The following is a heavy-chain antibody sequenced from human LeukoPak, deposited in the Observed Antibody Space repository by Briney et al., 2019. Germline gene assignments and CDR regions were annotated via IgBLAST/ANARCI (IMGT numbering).Heavy chain of an antibody. CDR2: ISGSGDST. D-gene: IGHD4-11*01. Sequence: GGSLRLSCTASGFTFSSYAMNWVRQAPGKGLEWVSVISGSGDSTNYADSVKGRFTISRDNSKNTLYLQMNSLRAEDTAVYFCARDRLQHYFDYWGQGTLVTVSS. CDR3: ARDRLQHYFDY. V-gene: IGHV3-23*01. J-gene: IGHJ4*02. CDR1: GFTFSSYA.